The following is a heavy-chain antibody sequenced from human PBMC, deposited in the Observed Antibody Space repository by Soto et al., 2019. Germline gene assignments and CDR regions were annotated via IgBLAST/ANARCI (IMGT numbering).Heavy chain of an antibody. CDR1: GGSISSYY. J-gene: IGHJ5*01. CDR3: VSMIGDPVVSFES. CDR2: IFYSGRT. D-gene: IGHD3-10*02. V-gene: IGHV4-59*01. Sequence: QVQLQESGPGLVKPSETLSLTCTVSGGSISSYYWSWIRQPPGKGLEWIGFIFYSGRTSYNPSLLSRVTISIDTAEYQFSLKLNSVTAADTVVYYCVSMIGDPVVSFESWGQGTLVAVSS.